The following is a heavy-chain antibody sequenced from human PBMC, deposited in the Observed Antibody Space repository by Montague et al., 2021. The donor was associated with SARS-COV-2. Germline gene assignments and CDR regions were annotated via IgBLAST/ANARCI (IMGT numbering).Heavy chain of an antibody. V-gene: IGHV4-61*02. J-gene: IGHJ4*02. CDR2: IYTSGTT. CDR1: GGSISSGTYY. D-gene: IGHD2-15*01. Sequence: TLSLTCTVSGGSISSGTYYWSWIRQPAGKGLEWIGRIYTSGTTSYNPSLKSRITISVDTSKNQFSLKLSSVTAADTAVYYCARGGGSGGQRANHFDYWGQGTLVTVSS. CDR3: ARGGGSGGQRANHFDY.